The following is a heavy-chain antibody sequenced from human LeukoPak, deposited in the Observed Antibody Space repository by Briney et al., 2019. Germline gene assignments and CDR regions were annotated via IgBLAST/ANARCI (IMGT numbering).Heavy chain of an antibody. J-gene: IGHJ4*02. CDR1: GGSISSYY. Sequence: SETLSLTCTVSGGSISSYYWNWIRQPPGRGLEWIGYIYYRGSTSYNPSLQSRVTISIDTSKNQFSLKLSSVTAADTAVYYCARVRGSSSLHYFDYWGQGTLVTVSS. D-gene: IGHD6-6*01. CDR2: IYYRGST. V-gene: IGHV4-59*01. CDR3: ARVRGSSSLHYFDY.